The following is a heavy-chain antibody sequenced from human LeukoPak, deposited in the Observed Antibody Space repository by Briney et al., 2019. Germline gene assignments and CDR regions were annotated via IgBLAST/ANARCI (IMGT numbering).Heavy chain of an antibody. CDR2: IRFDGSYE. D-gene: IGHD3-10*01. J-gene: IGHJ3*02. CDR1: GFTFSSYG. CDR3: AHPGDDAFDI. Sequence: GGSLRLSCAASGFTFSSYGMHWVRQAPGKGLEWVTFIRFDGSYEDYADSVKGRFTISRDNAKNSLYLQMNSLRAEDTAVYYCAHPGDDAFDIWGQGTMVTVSS. V-gene: IGHV3-30*02.